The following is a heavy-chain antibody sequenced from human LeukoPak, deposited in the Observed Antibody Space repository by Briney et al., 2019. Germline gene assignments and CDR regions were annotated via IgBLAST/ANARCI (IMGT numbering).Heavy chain of an antibody. D-gene: IGHD2-21*02. Sequence: SQTLSLTCTVSGGSISSGDYYWSWIRQPPGKGLEWIGYIYYSGSTNYNPSLKSRVTISVDKSKNQFSLKLSSVTAADTAVYYCVVTAIQYDAFDIWGQGTMVTVSS. J-gene: IGHJ3*02. V-gene: IGHV4-30-4*03. CDR3: VVTAIQYDAFDI. CDR2: IYYSGST. CDR1: GGSISSGDYY.